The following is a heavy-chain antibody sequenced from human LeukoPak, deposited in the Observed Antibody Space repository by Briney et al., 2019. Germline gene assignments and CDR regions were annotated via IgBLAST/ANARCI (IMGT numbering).Heavy chain of an antibody. CDR1: GGSISSCY. D-gene: IGHD2-2*01. Sequence: SETLSLTCTVSGGSISSCYWSWIRQPPGKGLEWIGYIYYNGNTNYNPSVKSRVTISVDTSKNQFSLKLSSVTAADTAVYYCARGRGYCSSTSCSAFDYWGQGTLVTVSS. CDR3: ARGRGYCSSTSCSAFDY. V-gene: IGHV4-59*01. CDR2: IYYNGNT. J-gene: IGHJ4*02.